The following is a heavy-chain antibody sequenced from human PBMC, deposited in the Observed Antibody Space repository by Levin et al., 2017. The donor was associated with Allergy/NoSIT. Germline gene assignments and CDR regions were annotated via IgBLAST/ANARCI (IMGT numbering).Heavy chain of an antibody. CDR3: ASGARRYYFDY. V-gene: IGHV3-66*01. Sequence: PTGGSLRLSCAASGFTVSSNYMSWVRQAPGKGLEWVSLIYSGGSTYYADSVKGRFTISRDNSKNTLYLQMNSLRAEDTALYYCASGARRYYFDYWGQGTLVTVSS. J-gene: IGHJ4*02. D-gene: IGHD3-10*01. CDR1: GFTVSSNY. CDR2: IYSGGST.